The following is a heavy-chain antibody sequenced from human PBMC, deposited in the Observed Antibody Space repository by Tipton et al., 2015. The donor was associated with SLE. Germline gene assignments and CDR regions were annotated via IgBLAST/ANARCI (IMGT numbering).Heavy chain of an antibody. J-gene: IGHJ4*02. Sequence: SLRLSCAASGFTFDDYAMHWVRQAPGKGLEWVSGISWNSCSIGYADSVKGRFTISRDNAKNQFSLQLSSVTAADTAVYYCARDILDFGVVNVRYFDYWGKAILITVSS. CDR3: ARDILDFGVVNVRYFDY. CDR1: GFTFDDYA. V-gene: IGHV3-9*01. D-gene: IGHD3-3*01. CDR2: ISWNSCSI.